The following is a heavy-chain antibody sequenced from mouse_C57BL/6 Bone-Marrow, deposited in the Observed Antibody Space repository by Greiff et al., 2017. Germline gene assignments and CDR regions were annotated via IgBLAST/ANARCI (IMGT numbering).Heavy chain of an antibody. Sequence: VQLQESGAELARPGASVKLSCKASGYTFTSYCISWVKQRTGQGLEWIGEIYPRSGNTYYNEKFKGKATLTADKSSSTAYMELRSLTSEGTAVYFCASDSSGYESDWGQGTTLTVSS. CDR2: IYPRSGNT. CDR3: ASDSSGYESD. J-gene: IGHJ2*01. V-gene: IGHV1-81*01. CDR1: GYTFTSYC. D-gene: IGHD3-2*02.